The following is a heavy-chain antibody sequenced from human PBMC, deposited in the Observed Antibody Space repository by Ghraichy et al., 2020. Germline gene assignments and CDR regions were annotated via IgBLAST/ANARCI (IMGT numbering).Heavy chain of an antibody. CDR1: GGSISSYY. CDR3: ARAGAGSGSSLLNAFDI. V-gene: IGHV4-59*01. CDR2: IYYSGST. D-gene: IGHD1-26*01. Sequence: SETLSLTCTVSGGSISSYYWSWIRQPPGKGLEWIGYIYYSGSTNYNPSLKSRVTISVDTSKNQFSLKLSSVTAADTAVYYCARAGAGSGSSLLNAFDIWGQGTMVTVSS. J-gene: IGHJ3*02.